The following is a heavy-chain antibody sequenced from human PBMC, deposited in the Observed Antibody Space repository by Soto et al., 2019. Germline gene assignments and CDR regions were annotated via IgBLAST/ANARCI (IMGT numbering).Heavy chain of an antibody. D-gene: IGHD1-1*01. CDR1: AGSIITVGHY. V-gene: IGHV4-31*03. Sequence: SDTLSLTCSFSAGSIITVGHYWTWIRQPPGKGLEWIGSIYHTGSTYYSKSLRSRLTMSVDTSKSQFSLRLSSVTAADTAVYYCARATGTLRSRNCDYWGQGSLVTVSS. CDR3: ARATGTLRSRNCDY. CDR2: IYHTGST. J-gene: IGHJ4*02.